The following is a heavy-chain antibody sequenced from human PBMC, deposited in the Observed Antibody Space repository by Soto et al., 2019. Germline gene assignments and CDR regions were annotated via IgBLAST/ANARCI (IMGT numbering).Heavy chain of an antibody. J-gene: IGHJ6*03. CDR1: GFTFSSYA. D-gene: IGHD3-3*01. CDR3: AKDGLRFLEWLSPNYYYYMDV. V-gene: IGHV3-23*01. Sequence: GGSLRLSCAASGFTFSSYAMSWVRQAPGKGLEWVSAISGSGGSTYYADSVKGRFTISRDNSKNTLYLQMNSLRAEDTAVYYCAKDGLRFLEWLSPNYYYYMDVWGKGATVTVSS. CDR2: ISGSGGST.